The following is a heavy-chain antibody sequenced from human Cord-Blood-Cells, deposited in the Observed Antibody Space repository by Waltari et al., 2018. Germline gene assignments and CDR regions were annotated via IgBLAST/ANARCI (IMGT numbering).Heavy chain of an antibody. CDR2: IKQDGSEK. Sequence: EVQLVESGGGLVQPGGSLRLSCAASGFPFSSYWMSWVRQAPGKGLEWVANIKQDGSEKYYVDSVKGRFTISRDNAKNSLYLQMNSLRAEDTAVYYCARVSGSYYGAFDIWGQGTMVTVSS. V-gene: IGHV3-7*04. CDR1: GFPFSSYW. D-gene: IGHD1-26*01. J-gene: IGHJ3*02. CDR3: ARVSGSYYGAFDI.